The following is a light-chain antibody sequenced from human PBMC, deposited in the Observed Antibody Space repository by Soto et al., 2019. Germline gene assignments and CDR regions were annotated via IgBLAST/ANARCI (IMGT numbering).Light chain of an antibody. CDR2: GAS. CDR1: QSVSSNY. V-gene: IGKV3-20*01. Sequence: EIVLTQSPGTLSLSPGERATLSCRASQSVSSNYFAWYQQKPRQSPRLLIYGASSRATGIPDRFSGSWAGTDFTLTISSLAAEDVALYYCQQYGSPPFTFGQGTKLEIK. CDR3: QQYGSPPFT. J-gene: IGKJ2*01.